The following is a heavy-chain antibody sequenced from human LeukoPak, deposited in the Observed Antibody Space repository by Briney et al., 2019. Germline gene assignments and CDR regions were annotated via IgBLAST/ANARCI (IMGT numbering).Heavy chain of an antibody. Sequence: SETLSLTCAVYGGSFSGYYWSWIRQPPGKGLEWIGELNHSGSTNYNPSLKSRVTISVDTSKNQFSLKLSSVTAADTAVYYCARDGGYSYGASFDIWGQGTMVTVSS. CDR2: LNHSGST. CDR1: GGSFSGYY. CDR3: ARDGGYSYGASFDI. J-gene: IGHJ3*02. V-gene: IGHV4-34*01. D-gene: IGHD5-18*01.